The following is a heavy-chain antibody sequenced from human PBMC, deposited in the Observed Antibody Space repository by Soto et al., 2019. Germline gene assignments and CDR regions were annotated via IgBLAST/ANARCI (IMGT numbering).Heavy chain of an antibody. CDR3: ARTYSISWYRGPFDY. J-gene: IGHJ4*02. CDR1: GGSISSSSYH. V-gene: IGHV4-39*01. CDR2: IYYSGST. D-gene: IGHD6-13*01. Sequence: SETLSLTCTVSGGSISSSSYHWGWIRQPPGKGLEWIGSIYYSGSTYYNPSLKSRVTISVDTSKNQFSLKLSSVTAAATAVYYCARTYSISWYRGPFDYWGQGTMVTVSS.